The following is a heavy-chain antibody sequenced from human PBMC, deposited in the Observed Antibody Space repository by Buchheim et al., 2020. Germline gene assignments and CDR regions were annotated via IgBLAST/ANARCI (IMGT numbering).Heavy chain of an antibody. CDR2: IWYDGSNK. V-gene: IGHV3-33*01. J-gene: IGHJ6*02. CDR1: GFTFSSYG. Sequence: QVQLVESGGGVVQPGRSLRLSCAASGFTFSSYGMHWVRQAPGKGLEWVAVIWYDGSNKYYADSVKGRFTIPRDNSKNTLYLQMNSLRAEDTAVYYCARSSSGYYYYYYYGMDVWGQGTT. D-gene: IGHD3-22*01. CDR3: ARSSSGYYYYYYYGMDV.